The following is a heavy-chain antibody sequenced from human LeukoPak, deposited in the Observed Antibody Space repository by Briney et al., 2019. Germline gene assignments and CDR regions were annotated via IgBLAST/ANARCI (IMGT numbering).Heavy chain of an antibody. Sequence: PGGSLRLSCAASGFTFSGSAMHWVRQASGKGLEWVGRIRSKANSYATEYAASVKGRFIISRDDSKNTLYLQMNSLKTEDTAVYYCTTDRFLVTYYFDYWGQGTLVTVSS. J-gene: IGHJ4*02. D-gene: IGHD3-3*01. CDR2: IRSKANSYAT. CDR1: GFTFSGSA. V-gene: IGHV3-73*01. CDR3: TTDRFLVTYYFDY.